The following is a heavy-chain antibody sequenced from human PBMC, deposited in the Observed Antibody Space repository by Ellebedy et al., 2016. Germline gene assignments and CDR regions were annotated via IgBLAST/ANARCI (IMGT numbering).Heavy chain of an antibody. CDR1: GGSISSSSYY. CDR3: ARAITGDGLWYFDL. D-gene: IGHD7-27*01. CDR2: IYYSGST. V-gene: IGHV4-39*07. J-gene: IGHJ2*01. Sequence: SETLSLTXTVSGGSISSSSYYWGWIRQPPGKGLEWIGSIYYSGSTYYNPSLKSRVTISVDTSKNQFSLKLSSVTAADTAVYYCARAITGDGLWYFDLWGRGTLVTVSS.